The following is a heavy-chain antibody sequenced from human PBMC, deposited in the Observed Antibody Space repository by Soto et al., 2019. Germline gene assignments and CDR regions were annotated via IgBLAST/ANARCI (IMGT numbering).Heavy chain of an antibody. D-gene: IGHD5-18*01. CDR1: GFTFSIYA. CDR3: VSGYSYGYYY. V-gene: IGHV3-64D*06. J-gene: IGHJ4*02. Sequence: GSLRLCCSASGFTFSIYAMHWVRQAPGKGLEYVSAISSNGGSTYYADSVKGRFTISRDNSKNTLYLQMSSLRAEDTAVYYCVSGYSYGYYYWGQGTPVTVSS. CDR2: ISSNGGST.